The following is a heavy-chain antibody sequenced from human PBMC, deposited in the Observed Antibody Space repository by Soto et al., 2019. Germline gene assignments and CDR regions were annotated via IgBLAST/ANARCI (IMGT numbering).Heavy chain of an antibody. J-gene: IGHJ5*02. CDR1: GLTFNRYW. CDR3: AREFCSGGNCYTYYFDP. D-gene: IGHD2-15*01. CDR2: INTDGSNT. Sequence: GGSLRLSCAASGLTFNRYWMHWVRHAPGKGLVWVSHINTDGSNTNYADSVKGRFTVSRDNAKSTLFLQMNSLRDEDTAVYYCAREFCSGGNCYTYYFDPWGQGIPVTVSS. V-gene: IGHV3-74*01.